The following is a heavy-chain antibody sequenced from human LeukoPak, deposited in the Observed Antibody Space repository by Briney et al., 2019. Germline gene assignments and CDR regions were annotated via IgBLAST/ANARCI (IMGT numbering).Heavy chain of an antibody. J-gene: IGHJ4*02. CDR1: GFTFSDYY. Sequence: GGSLRLSCAASGFTFSDYYMSWIRQAPGKGLEWISYISSSGNTISYADSVKGRFTISRDNAKNSLYLQMNSLRAEDTAVYYCARVEYYDSSGYSNVWGQGTLVTVSS. V-gene: IGHV3-11*04. CDR2: ISSSGNTI. CDR3: ARVEYYDSSGYSNV. D-gene: IGHD3-22*01.